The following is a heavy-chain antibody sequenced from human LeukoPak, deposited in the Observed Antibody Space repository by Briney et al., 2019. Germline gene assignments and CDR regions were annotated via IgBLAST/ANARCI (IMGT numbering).Heavy chain of an antibody. J-gene: IGHJ4*02. CDR3: AKEGITMVRGVITYFDY. CDR2: ISGSGGST. Sequence: PGGSLRLSCAASGFTVSSNYMSWIRQAPGKGLEWVSAISGSGGSTYYADSVKGRFTISRDNSKNTLYLQMNSLRAEDTAVYYCAKEGITMVRGVITYFDYWGQGTLVTVSS. V-gene: IGHV3-23*01. D-gene: IGHD3-10*01. CDR1: GFTVSSNY.